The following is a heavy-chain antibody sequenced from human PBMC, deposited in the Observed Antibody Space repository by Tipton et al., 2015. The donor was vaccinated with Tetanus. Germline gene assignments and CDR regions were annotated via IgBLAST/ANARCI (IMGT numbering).Heavy chain of an antibody. CDR2: VFYSGST. D-gene: IGHD4-11*01. CDR1: GGSISSYY. J-gene: IGHJ4*02. Sequence: TLSLTCTLSGGSISSYYWSWVRQPPGKGLEWLGYVFYSGSTDLNPSLKSRVTISVDTSNNLFSLKLTSVTTADTAVYYCARGTTLDYWGQGTLVTVSS. CDR3: ARGTTLDY. V-gene: IGHV4-59*01.